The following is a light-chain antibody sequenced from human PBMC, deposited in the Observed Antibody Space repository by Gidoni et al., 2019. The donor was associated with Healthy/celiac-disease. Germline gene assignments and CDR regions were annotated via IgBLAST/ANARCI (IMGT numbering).Light chain of an antibody. V-gene: IGLV1-44*01. CDR3: AAWDDSLNVV. J-gene: IGLJ2*01. CDR1: SSNIGSNT. CDR2: RNN. Sequence: QSVLTQPPSASGTPGQRVTISCSGSSSNIGSNTVTWYQQLPGTAPKLLIYRNNQRPSGVPDRFSGSKSGTSASLAISGLQSEDEADYYCAAWDDSLNVVFGGGTKLTVL.